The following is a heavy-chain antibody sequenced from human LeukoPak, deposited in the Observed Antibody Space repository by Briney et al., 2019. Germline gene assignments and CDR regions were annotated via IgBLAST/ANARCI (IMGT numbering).Heavy chain of an antibody. D-gene: IGHD3-22*01. J-gene: IGHJ4*02. CDR1: GGSISSYY. Sequence: SETLSLTCTVSGGSISSYYWSWIRQPAGKGLEWIGRIYTSGSTNYNPSLKSRVTMSVDTSKNQFSLQLSSVTAADTAVYYCAREYYYDSSGYYYEGLYFDYWGQGTLVTVSS. CDR3: AREYYYDSSGYYYEGLYFDY. CDR2: IYTSGST. V-gene: IGHV4-4*07.